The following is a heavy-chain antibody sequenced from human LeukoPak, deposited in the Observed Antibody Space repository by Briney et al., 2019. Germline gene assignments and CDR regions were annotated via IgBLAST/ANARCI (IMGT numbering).Heavy chain of an antibody. CDR3: ARAAGGSYYSYFDY. CDR1: GYTFTSYY. J-gene: IGHJ4*02. Sequence: ASVKVSCKASGYTFTSYYMHWVRQAPGQGLEWMGIINPSGGSTSYARKFQGRVTMTRDTSTSTAYMELRSLRPDDTAVYYCARAAGGSYYSYFDYWGQGTLVTVSS. CDR2: INPSGGST. V-gene: IGHV1-46*01. D-gene: IGHD1-26*01.